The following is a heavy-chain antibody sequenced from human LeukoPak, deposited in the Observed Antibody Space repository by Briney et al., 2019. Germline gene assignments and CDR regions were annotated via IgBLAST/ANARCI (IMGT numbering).Heavy chain of an antibody. J-gene: IGHJ5*02. CDR1: GGSISSSSYY. CDR2: IYYSGST. CDR3: ATRGAARRNGFDP. Sequence: SETLSLTCTVSGGSISSSSYYWGWIRQPPGKGLEWIGSIYYSGSTYYNPSLKSRVTISVDTSKNQFSLKLSSVTAADTAVYYCATRGAARRNGFDPWGQGTLVTVSS. D-gene: IGHD6-6*01. V-gene: IGHV4-39*01.